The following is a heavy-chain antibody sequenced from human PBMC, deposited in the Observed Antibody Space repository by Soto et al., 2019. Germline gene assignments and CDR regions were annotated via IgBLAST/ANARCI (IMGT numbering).Heavy chain of an antibody. CDR3: AKGVVSSIAAADTSTGPSYFQH. J-gene: IGHJ1*01. V-gene: IGHV3-23*01. Sequence: PGGSLRLCWAAAGFTCSGYAMSWVRQAPGKGLEWVSAISGSGGSTYYADSVKGRFTISRDNSKNTLYLQMNSLRAEDTAVYYCAKGVVSSIAAADTSTGPSYFQHWGQGTLVTVS. CDR2: ISGSGGST. D-gene: IGHD6-13*01. CDR1: GFTCSGYA.